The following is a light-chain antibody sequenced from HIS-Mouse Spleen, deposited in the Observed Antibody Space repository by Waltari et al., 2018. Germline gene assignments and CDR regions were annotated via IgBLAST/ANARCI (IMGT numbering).Light chain of an antibody. CDR1: NIGSKS. Sequence: SYVLTQPPSVSVAPGKTARITRGGNNIGSKSVHWYQQKPGQATVLVVYDDSDRPSGIPERFSGSNSGNTATLTISRVEAGDEADYYCQVWDSSSDHVVFGGGTKPTVL. CDR2: DDS. CDR3: QVWDSSSDHVV. J-gene: IGLJ2*01. V-gene: IGLV3-21*03.